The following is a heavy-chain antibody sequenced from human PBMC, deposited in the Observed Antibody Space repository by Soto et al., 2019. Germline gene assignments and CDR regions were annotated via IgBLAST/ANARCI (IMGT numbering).Heavy chain of an antibody. Sequence: PGGSLRLSCASSGFTFSRYGMHWVRQAPGKGLEWVAVIWYDGSNKYYADSVKGRFTISRDNSKNTLYLQMNSLRAEDTAVYYCARLVGAPIWGQGTMVTVSS. CDR2: IWYDGSNK. CDR3: ARLVGAPI. CDR1: GFTFSRYG. J-gene: IGHJ3*02. V-gene: IGHV3-33*01. D-gene: IGHD1-26*01.